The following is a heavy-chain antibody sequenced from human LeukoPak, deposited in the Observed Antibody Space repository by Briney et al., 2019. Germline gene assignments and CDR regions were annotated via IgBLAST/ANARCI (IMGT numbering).Heavy chain of an antibody. CDR3: ARNENSGWGYFDY. CDR2: IGGSNGIT. CDR1: RFTFNSYA. Sequence: GGSLRLSCAASRFTFNSYAMSWVRQAPGKGLEWVSVIGGSNGITFYVGSVKGRFTISRDNSKDTLYLQMNSLRAEDAAVYYCARNENSGWGYFDYWGQGTLVTVSS. J-gene: IGHJ4*02. D-gene: IGHD5-12*01. V-gene: IGHV3-23*01.